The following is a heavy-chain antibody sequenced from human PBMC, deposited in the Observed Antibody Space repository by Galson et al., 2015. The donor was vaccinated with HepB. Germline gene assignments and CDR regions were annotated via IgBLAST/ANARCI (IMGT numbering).Heavy chain of an antibody. V-gene: IGHV3-64D*06. D-gene: IGHD3-9*01. J-gene: IGHJ3*01. Sequence: LRLSCAGSGFRFHYYALHWVRQAPGKGLEFVSGISHNGGTTKFADSVRDRFTISRDNSKNTMYLQMNSLRTEDTAVYYCVKEDILTGYSVGSFHFWGRGTMVTVSS. CDR3: VKEDILTGYSVGSFHF. CDR2: ISHNGGTT. CDR1: GFRFHYYA.